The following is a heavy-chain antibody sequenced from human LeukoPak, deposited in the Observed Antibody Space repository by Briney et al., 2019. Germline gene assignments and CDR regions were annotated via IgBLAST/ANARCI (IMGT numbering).Heavy chain of an antibody. CDR2: IHYSGGIT. V-gene: IGHV4-59*12. D-gene: IGHD2-15*01. CDR1: GGSISSYY. Sequence: SETLSLTCTVSGGSISSYYWSWIRQPPGKGLEWIGYIHYSGGITYYNPSLKSRVTISVDTSKNQFSLKLSSVTAADTAVYYCARAQTVAATTYYYYGMDVWGQGTTVTVSS. CDR3: ARAQTVAATTYYYYGMDV. J-gene: IGHJ6*02.